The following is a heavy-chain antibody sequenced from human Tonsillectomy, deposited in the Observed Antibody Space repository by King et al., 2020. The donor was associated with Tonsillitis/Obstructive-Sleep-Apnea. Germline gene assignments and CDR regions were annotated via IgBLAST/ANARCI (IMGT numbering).Heavy chain of an antibody. V-gene: IGHV3-30*04. Sequence: VQLVESGGGVVQPGRSLRLSCAASGFTLSSYAMHWVRQAPGKGLEWVAXXSYDEXNKYYADSVKGRFTISRDSSKNTLYLQMKXLGAEDTAVYFCARVSGGYYYYYMDVWGKGTTVTVSS. CDR3: ARVSGGYYYYYMDV. CDR1: GFTLSSYA. J-gene: IGHJ6*03. D-gene: IGHD3-10*01. CDR2: XSYDEXNK.